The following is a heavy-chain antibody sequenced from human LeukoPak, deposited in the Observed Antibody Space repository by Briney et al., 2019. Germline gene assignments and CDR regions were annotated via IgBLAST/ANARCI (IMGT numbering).Heavy chain of an antibody. V-gene: IGHV3-23*01. Sequence: GGSLRLSCAASGFTFSSYAMDWVRQAPGKGLEWVSAISGSGGSTYYADSVKGRFTISRDNSKTTLFLQMNSLRAEDTAVYVCPKDLHDYGNYVGWFDSWGQGTLVTVSS. J-gene: IGHJ5*01. CDR2: ISGSGGST. D-gene: IGHD4-11*01. CDR1: GFTFSSYA. CDR3: PKDLHDYGNYVGWFDS.